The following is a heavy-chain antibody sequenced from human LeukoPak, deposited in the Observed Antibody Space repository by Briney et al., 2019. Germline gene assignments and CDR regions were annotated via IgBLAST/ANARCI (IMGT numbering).Heavy chain of an antibody. Sequence: ASVKVSCKASGYTFTSYGISWVRQAPGQGLEWMGWISAYNGNTNYAQKLQGRVTMTTDTSTSTAYMELRSLRSDDTAVYCCARGDYGDYVPHDAFDIWGQGTMVTVSS. V-gene: IGHV1-18*01. D-gene: IGHD4-17*01. CDR2: ISAYNGNT. CDR1: GYTFTSYG. J-gene: IGHJ3*02. CDR3: ARGDYGDYVPHDAFDI.